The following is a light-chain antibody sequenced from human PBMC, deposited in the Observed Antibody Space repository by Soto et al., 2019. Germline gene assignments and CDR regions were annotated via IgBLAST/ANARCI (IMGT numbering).Light chain of an antibody. J-gene: IGKJ1*01. V-gene: IGKV1-39*01. CDR3: QHSYGSPPWT. CDR2: RAS. CDR1: QSISTY. Sequence: DIQMTQSPSSPSASVGDRVTISCRTSQSISTYVNWYQQKPGTAPRLLIYRASSVKSGVPPRFSGSGSGRDFTLTISSLRPEDIATYFCQHSYGSPPWTFGQGTKVEVK.